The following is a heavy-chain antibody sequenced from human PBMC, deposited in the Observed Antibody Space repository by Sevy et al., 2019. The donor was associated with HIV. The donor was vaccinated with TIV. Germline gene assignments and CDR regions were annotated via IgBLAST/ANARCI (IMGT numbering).Heavy chain of an antibody. J-gene: IGHJ5*02. Sequence: SETLSLTCAVYGGSFSGYYWSWIRQSPGKGLEWIGEINHSGITNCNPSLKSRVTISVDTSKNQFSLNLTDVTAADTAVYYSARPRLGLFDPWGQGNLVTVSS. CDR3: ARPRLGLFDP. D-gene: IGHD2-2*03. CDR2: INHSGIT. CDR1: GGSFSGYY. V-gene: IGHV4-34*01.